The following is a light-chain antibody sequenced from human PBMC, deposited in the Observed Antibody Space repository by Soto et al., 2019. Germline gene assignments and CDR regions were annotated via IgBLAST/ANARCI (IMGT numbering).Light chain of an antibody. CDR2: EVS. CDR3: SSYTSSSTYV. V-gene: IGLV2-14*01. Sequence: QSALTQPAYVSGSPGQSITISCTGTSRDVGGYNYFSLYQQHPDKAPKLMIYEVSNRPSGVSNRFSGSKSGNTASLTISGLQAEDEADYYCSSYTSSSTYVVGTGPKLTVL. CDR1: SRDVGGYNY. J-gene: IGLJ1*01.